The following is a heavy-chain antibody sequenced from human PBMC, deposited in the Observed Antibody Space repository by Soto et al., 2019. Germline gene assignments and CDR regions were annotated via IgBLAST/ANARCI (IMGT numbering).Heavy chain of an antibody. CDR3: ARCTDGYYFYGMDF. CDR2: MNPNSGNT. V-gene: IGHV1-8*01. J-gene: IGHJ6*02. Sequence: QVQLVQSGAEVKKPGASVKVSCKASGYTFTSYDINWVRQATGQGLEWMGWMNPNSGNTGYAQKFQGRVTMTRNTSISTACMELRRLRSEDRAVYYCARCTDGYYFYGMDFWGQANRVTVSS. D-gene: IGHD2-8*01. CDR1: GYTFTSYD.